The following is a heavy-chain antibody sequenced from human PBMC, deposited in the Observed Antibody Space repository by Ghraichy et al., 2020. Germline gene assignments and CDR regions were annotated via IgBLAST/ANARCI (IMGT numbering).Heavy chain of an antibody. V-gene: IGHV4-59*01. J-gene: IGHJ4*02. CDR2: IYYSGST. Sequence: SETLSLTCTVSGGSISSYYWSWIRQPPGKGLEWIGYIYYSGSTNYNPSLKSRVTISVDTSKNQFSLKLSSVTAADTAVYYCARVKGEVEGFDYWGQGTLVTVSS. CDR1: GGSISSYY. D-gene: IGHD3-16*01. CDR3: ARVKGEVEGFDY.